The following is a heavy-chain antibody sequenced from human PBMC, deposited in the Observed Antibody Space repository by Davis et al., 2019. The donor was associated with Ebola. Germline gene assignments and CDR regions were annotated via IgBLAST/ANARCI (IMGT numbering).Heavy chain of an antibody. CDR1: GGSISSYY. J-gene: IGHJ5*02. D-gene: IGHD4-17*01. CDR2: IYYSGST. CDR3: ARVETTVTTGWFDP. V-gene: IGHV4-59*08. Sequence: MPSETLSLTCTVSGGSISSYYWSWIRQPPGKGLEWIGYIYYSGSTNYNPSLKSRVTISVDTSKNQFSLKLRSVTAADTAVYYCARVETTVTTGWFDPWGQGTLVTVSS.